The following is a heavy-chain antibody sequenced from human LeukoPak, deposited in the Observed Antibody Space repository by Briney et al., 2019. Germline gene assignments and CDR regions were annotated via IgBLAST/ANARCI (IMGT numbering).Heavy chain of an antibody. Sequence: PGRSLRLSCAASGFTFSSYAMHWVRQAPGKGLEWVAVISYDGSNKYYADSVKGRFTISRDNSKNTLYLQMNSLRAEDTAVYYCASPDETQWLVRLDYWAREPGSPSPQ. J-gene: IGHJ4*02. CDR3: ASPDETQWLVRLDY. D-gene: IGHD6-19*01. CDR1: GFTFSSYA. V-gene: IGHV3-30*04. CDR2: ISYDGSNK.